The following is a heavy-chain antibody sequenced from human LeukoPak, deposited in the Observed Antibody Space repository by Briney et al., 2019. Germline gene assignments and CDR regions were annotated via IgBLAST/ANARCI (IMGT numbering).Heavy chain of an antibody. CDR2: IYPGDSDT. V-gene: IGHV5-51*01. CDR1: GYSFTSYW. J-gene: IGHJ6*03. Sequence: GESLKISCKGSGYSFTSYWIGWVRQMPGKGREWMGIIYPGDSDTRYSPSFQGQVTISADKSISTAYLQWSSLKASDTAMYYCARLTYDILTGAPGSMDVWGKGTTVTVSS. CDR3: ARLTYDILTGAPGSMDV. D-gene: IGHD3-9*01.